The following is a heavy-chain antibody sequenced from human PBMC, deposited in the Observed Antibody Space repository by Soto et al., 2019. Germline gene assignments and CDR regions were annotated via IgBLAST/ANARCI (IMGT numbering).Heavy chain of an antibody. CDR2: INHSGTT. V-gene: IGHV4-34*01. J-gene: IGHJ6*02. Sequence: KSSETLSLTCAVSGGSFSGFYWTWIRQPPGKGLEWIGEINHSGTTNSNPALRSRLTIILDLLKKHFSLILTAVIAADAAVYYCARADRTLVTSYGLDVWGQGTTVTV. CDR3: ARADRTLVTSYGLDV. CDR1: GGSFSGFY. D-gene: IGHD2-21*02.